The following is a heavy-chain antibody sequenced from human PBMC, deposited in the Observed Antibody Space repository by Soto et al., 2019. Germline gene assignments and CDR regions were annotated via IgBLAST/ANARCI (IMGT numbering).Heavy chain of an antibody. CDR2: IDPSDSYT. CDR3: ARHLRPSVKDDYNYIPLDY. V-gene: IGHV5-10-1*01. CDR1: GYSFTSYW. Sequence: LGESLKISCKGSGYSFTSYWISWVRQMPGKGLEWMGRIDPSDSYTNYSPSFQGHVTISADKSISTAYLQWSSLKASDTAMYYCARHLRPSVKDDYNYIPLDYRGQGTLVSV. D-gene: IGHD5-12*01. J-gene: IGHJ4*02.